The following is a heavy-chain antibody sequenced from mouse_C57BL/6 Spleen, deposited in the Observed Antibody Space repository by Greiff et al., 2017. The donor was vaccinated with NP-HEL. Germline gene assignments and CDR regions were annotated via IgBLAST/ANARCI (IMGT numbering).Heavy chain of an antibody. V-gene: IGHV5-16*01. D-gene: IGHD1-1*01. Sequence: EVMLVESEGGLVQPGSSMKLSCTASGFTFSDYYMAWVRQVPEKGLEWVANINYDGSSTYYLDSLKSRFIISRDNAKNILYLQMSSLKSEDTATYYCARDDGSSGYAMDYWGQGTSVTVSS. J-gene: IGHJ4*01. CDR2: INYDGSST. CDR3: ARDDGSSGYAMDY. CDR1: GFTFSDYY.